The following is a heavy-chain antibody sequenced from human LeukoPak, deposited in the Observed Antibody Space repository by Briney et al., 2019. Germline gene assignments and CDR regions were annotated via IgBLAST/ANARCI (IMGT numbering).Heavy chain of an antibody. Sequence: GGSLRLSCAASGFTFSSYAMHWVRQAPGKGLEWVAVISYDGSNKYYADSVKGRFTISRDNSKNTLYLQMNSLRAEDTAVYYCARDRGSWFGELSYYFDYWGQGTLVTVSS. J-gene: IGHJ4*02. CDR3: ARDRGSWFGELSYYFDY. CDR2: ISYDGSNK. V-gene: IGHV3-30*04. D-gene: IGHD3-10*01. CDR1: GFTFSSYA.